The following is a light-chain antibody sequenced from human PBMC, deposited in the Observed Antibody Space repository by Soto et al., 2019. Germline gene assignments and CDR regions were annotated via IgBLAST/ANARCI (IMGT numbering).Light chain of an antibody. V-gene: IGKV3-15*01. CDR3: QQYNNWPPLT. J-gene: IGKJ4*01. Sequence: EIVMTQSPATLSVSPGERATLSCRARQSVSSNLAWYQQKPGQAPRLLFYGASTRATGTPARFSGSGSGTEFTLTISSLQSEDFAVYYCQQYNNWPPLTFGGGTKVDIK. CDR1: QSVSSN. CDR2: GAS.